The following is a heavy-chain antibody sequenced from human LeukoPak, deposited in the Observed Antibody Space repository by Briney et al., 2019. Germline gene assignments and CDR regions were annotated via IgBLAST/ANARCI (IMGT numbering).Heavy chain of an antibody. D-gene: IGHD3-22*01. CDR1: GFTFSSYG. CDR2: ISYDGNNK. CDR3: AKPAGYYYDSSGLDY. J-gene: IGHJ4*02. V-gene: IGHV3-30*18. Sequence: PGGSLRLSCAASGFTFSSYGMHWVRQAPGKGLEWVAVISYDGNNKFYADSAKGRFTISRDNSKNTLYLQMNSLRAEDTAVYYCAKPAGYYYDSSGLDYWGQGTLVTVSS.